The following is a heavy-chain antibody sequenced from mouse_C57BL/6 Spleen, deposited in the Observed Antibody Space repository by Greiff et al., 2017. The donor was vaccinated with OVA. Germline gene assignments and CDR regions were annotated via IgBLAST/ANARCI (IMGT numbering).Heavy chain of an antibody. CDR1: GFTFSSYA. CDR2: ISSGGDYI. CDR3: TRDYYGSSYAFYAMDY. V-gene: IGHV5-9-1*02. D-gene: IGHD1-1*01. J-gene: IGHJ4*01. Sequence: EVKLQESGEGLVKPGGSLKLSCAASGFTFSSYAMSWVRQTPEKRLEWVAYISSGGDYIYYADTVKGRFTISRDNARNTLYLQMSSLKSEDTAMYYCTRDYYGSSYAFYAMDYWGQGTSVTVSS.